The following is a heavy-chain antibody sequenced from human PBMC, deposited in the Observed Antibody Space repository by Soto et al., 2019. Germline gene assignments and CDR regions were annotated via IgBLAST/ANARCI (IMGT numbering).Heavy chain of an antibody. CDR2: INSDGSST. D-gene: IGHD3-10*01. V-gene: IGHV3-74*01. J-gene: IGHJ6*02. Sequence: GGSLRLSCADSVFSFSCYALTWVRLAPGKGLVWVSRINSDGSSTSYADSVKGRFTISRDNAKNTLYLQMNSLRAEDTAVYYCARDSSITMVRGVIIRDYYYGMAVWGRGTTVTVSS. CDR1: VFSFSCYA. CDR3: ARDSSITMVRGVIIRDYYYGMAV.